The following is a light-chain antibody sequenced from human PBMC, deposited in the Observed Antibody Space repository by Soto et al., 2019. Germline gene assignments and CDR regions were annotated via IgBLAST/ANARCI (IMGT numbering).Light chain of an antibody. CDR3: QSYDSSLSGYV. V-gene: IGLV1-40*01. J-gene: IGLJ1*01. Sequence: QAVVTQPPSVSGAPGQRVTISCTGSSSNIGAGYDVHWYQQLPGTAPKLLIYGNSNRPSGVPDRFSGSKSGTSASLAITGLQAEDEADYYCQSYDSSLSGYVVGTGTKLTVL. CDR2: GNS. CDR1: SSNIGAGYD.